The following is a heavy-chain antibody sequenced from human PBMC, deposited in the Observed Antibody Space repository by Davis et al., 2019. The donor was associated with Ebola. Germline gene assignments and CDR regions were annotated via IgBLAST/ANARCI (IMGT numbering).Heavy chain of an antibody. D-gene: IGHD2-15*01. CDR2: IYYSGST. V-gene: IGHV4-61*01. Sequence: MPSETLSLTCTVSGGSISSSNYYWSWIRQPPGKGLEWIGYIYYSGSTNYNPSLKSRVTISIERSKNQFSLKLSSVTAADTAVYYCAREGGCSGGRCYFNNWFDPWGQGTLVTVSS. CDR1: GGSISSSNYY. J-gene: IGHJ5*02. CDR3: AREGGCSGGRCYFNNWFDP.